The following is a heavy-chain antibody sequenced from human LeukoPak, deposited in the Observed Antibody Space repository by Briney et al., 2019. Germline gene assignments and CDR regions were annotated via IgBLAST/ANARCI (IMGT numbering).Heavy chain of an antibody. CDR1: AFTFSSYG. Sequence: GGSLRLSCAASAFTFSSYGMHWVRQAPGKGLGWVAFNRYDGSNKYYADSVKGRFTISRDNSRNTLYLQMDSLSAEDTAVYYCVKVDTWGRGTLVTVSS. CDR2: NRYDGSNK. D-gene: IGHD3-22*01. V-gene: IGHV3-30*02. J-gene: IGHJ4*02. CDR3: VKVDT.